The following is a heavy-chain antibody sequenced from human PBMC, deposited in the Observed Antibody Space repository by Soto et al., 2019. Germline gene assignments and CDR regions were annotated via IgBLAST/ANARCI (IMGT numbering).Heavy chain of an antibody. CDR3: ARTQRGYCSSTSCRYGWFDP. CDR2: IYPGDSDT. V-gene: IGHV5-51*01. CDR1: GYSFTSYW. D-gene: IGHD2-2*01. J-gene: IGHJ5*02. Sequence: GESLKISCKGSGYSFTSYWIGWVRQMPGKGLEWMGIIYPGDSDTRYSPSFQGQVTISADKSISTAYLQWSSLKASDTAMYYCARTQRGYCSSTSCRYGWFDPWGQGTLVPVSS.